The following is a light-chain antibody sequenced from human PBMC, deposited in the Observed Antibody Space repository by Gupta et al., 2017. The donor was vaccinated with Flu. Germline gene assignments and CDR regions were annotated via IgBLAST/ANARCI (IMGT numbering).Light chain of an antibody. J-gene: IGKJ1*01. Sequence: VLTQSPDTLPLSPGERATLSCRATRSVTGNHLAWYQQKPGQAPRLLIYTASKRAFGIPDRFSGGGSGTDFTLTINGLEPEDVGVYYCQQCVDSPGTFGQGTKVEIK. CDR3: QQCVDSPGT. V-gene: IGKV3-20*01. CDR1: RSVTGNH. CDR2: TAS.